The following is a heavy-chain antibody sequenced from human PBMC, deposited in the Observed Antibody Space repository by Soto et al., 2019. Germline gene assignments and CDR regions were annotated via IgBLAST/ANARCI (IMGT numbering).Heavy chain of an antibody. CDR3: AKAVYGGSRDYAFDV. D-gene: IGHD1-26*01. CDR2: ISPNGAST. CDR1: GFTFSIFA. J-gene: IGHJ3*01. V-gene: IGHV3-23*01. Sequence: EVQLLESGGGLEQPGGSLRLSCAASGFTFSIFAMTWVRQAPGKGLEWVSTISPNGASTFYGDSVKGRFTISRDNYKTTVFLLMTSRSPADTALYYCAKAVYGGSRDYAFDVWGQGTMVTVSS.